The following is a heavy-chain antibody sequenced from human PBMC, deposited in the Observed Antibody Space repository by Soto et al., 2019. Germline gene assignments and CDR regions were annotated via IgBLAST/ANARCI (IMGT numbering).Heavy chain of an antibody. V-gene: IGHV3-33*01. J-gene: IGHJ4*02. Sequence: GGSLRLSCASSGFTFSIHAMHWVRQAPGKGLEWVANIWFDGSNKNYADSVKGRFTISRDNSKNTLFLQVNSLRAEDTAIYYCARAAYTSGYYYFDHWGQGTPVTVSS. CDR3: ARAAYTSGYYYFDH. CDR2: IWFDGSNK. D-gene: IGHD6-19*01. CDR1: GFTFSIHA.